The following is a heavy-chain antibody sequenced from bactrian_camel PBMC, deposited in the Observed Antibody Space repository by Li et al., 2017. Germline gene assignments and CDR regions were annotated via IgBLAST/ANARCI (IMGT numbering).Heavy chain of an antibody. J-gene: IGHJ4*01. V-gene: IGHV3-3*01. CDR2: IYFAVGST. CDR3: AAEGRSVPSITSSS. CDR1: EYPYDTYC. Sequence: VQLVESGGGSVQAGGSLRLSCATSEYPYDTYCMGWFRQAPGKEREGVAAIYFAVGSTFYADSVKGRFAITQDNAKNTLYLQMNRLKPEDTARYYCAAEGRSVPSITSSSGARGPRSPSP.